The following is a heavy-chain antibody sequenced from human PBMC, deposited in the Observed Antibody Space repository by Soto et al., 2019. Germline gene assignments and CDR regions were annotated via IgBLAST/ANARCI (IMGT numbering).Heavy chain of an antibody. V-gene: IGHV3-13*05. CDR1: GFTFRNYD. J-gene: IGHJ6*02. CDR3: ARTDRDFYGLDV. Sequence: EVQLVESGGGLVQPGGSLRLSCEASGFTFRNYDMHWVRQGTGKGLEWVSGISAAGDPDYADSVEGRFTISRENAHNSFFLPMNSLRVGDTDVYYCARTDRDFYGLDVWGQGTTVIVSS. CDR2: ISAAGDP.